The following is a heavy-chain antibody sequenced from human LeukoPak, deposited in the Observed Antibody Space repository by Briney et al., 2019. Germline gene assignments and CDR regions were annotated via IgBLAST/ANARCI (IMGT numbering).Heavy chain of an antibody. Sequence: GASVKVSCKASGGTFSSYAISWVRQAPGQGLEWMGGIIPIFGTANYAQKLQGRVTMTTDTSTSTAYMELRSLRSDDTAVYYCAREKYYDFWSGYYTHYYYYMDVWGKGTTVTVSS. D-gene: IGHD3-3*01. CDR2: IIPIFGTA. CDR3: AREKYYDFWSGYYTHYYYYMDV. CDR1: GGTFSSYA. V-gene: IGHV1-69*05. J-gene: IGHJ6*03.